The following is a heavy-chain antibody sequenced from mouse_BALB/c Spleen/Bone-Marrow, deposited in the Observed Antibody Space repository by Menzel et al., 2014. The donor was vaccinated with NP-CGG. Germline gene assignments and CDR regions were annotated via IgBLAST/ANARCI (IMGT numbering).Heavy chain of an antibody. CDR3: ARPGYYGYQDV. V-gene: IGHV4-1*02. CDR1: GFDFSRYW. CDR2: INPESSTI. Sequence: EVKLVESGGGLVQPGGSLKLTCAASGFDFSRYWMTWVRQAPGKGLEWIGEINPESSTINYTPSLKDKFIISRDNAKSALYLQMSKVRSEDTALYYCARPGYYGYQDVWGAGTTVTVSS. D-gene: IGHD1-2*01. J-gene: IGHJ1*01.